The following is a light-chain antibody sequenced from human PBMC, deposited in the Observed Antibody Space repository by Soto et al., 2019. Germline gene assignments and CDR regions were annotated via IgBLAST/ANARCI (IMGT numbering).Light chain of an antibody. CDR3: QVWDDSSDHLYV. Sequence: SYELTQPPSVSVAPGQTARITCGGNNIGTKSVHWYQQKPGQAPVLVVYDDSDRPSGIPERFSGSNSGNTATLTISRVEAGDEADDCCQVWDDSSDHLYVFGTGTKVTVL. CDR2: DDS. CDR1: NIGTKS. V-gene: IGLV3-21*02. J-gene: IGLJ1*01.